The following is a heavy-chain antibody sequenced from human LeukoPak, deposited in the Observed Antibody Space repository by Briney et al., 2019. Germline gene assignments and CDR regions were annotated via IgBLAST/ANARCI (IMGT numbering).Heavy chain of an antibody. CDR2: IYTSGST. CDR3: ARAEYYYDSSGYRDWFDP. J-gene: IGHJ5*02. D-gene: IGHD3-22*01. CDR1: GGSISSGSYY. Sequence: SVTLSLTCTVSGGSISSGSYYWSWIRQPAGKGLEWIGRIYTSGSTNYNPSLKSRVTISVDTSKNQFSLKLSSVTAADTAVYYCARAEYYYDSSGYRDWFDPWGQGTLVTVSS. V-gene: IGHV4-61*02.